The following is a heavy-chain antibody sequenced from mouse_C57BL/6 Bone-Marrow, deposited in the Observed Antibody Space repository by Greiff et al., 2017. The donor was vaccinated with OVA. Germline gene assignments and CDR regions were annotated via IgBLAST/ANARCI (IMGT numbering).Heavy chain of an antibody. CDR2: INPNNGGT. J-gene: IGHJ2*01. Sequence: VQLQQSGPELVKPGASVKISCKASGYTFTDYYMNWVKQSHGKSLEWIGDINPNNGGTSYNQKFKGKATLTVDKSSSTAYMELRSLTSEDSAVYYCARKGLLLRRDFDYWGQGTTLTVSS. CDR3: ARKGLLLRRDFDY. V-gene: IGHV1-26*01. D-gene: IGHD1-1*01. CDR1: GYTFTDYY.